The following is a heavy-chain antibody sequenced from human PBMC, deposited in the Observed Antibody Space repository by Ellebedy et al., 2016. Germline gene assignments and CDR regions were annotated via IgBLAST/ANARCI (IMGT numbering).Heavy chain of an antibody. Sequence: SETLSLXCTVSGDSIKNGAYYWSWIRQPAGKGLEWIGRIYTNGNSVYNPSLKSRVTMSVDTSRNHFSLELNSVTAADSAVYYCATLTIPGGSDFWGQGTLVTVSS. J-gene: IGHJ4*02. D-gene: IGHD3-3*01. CDR2: IYTNGNS. CDR3: ATLTIPGGSDF. V-gene: IGHV4-61*02. CDR1: GDSIKNGAYY.